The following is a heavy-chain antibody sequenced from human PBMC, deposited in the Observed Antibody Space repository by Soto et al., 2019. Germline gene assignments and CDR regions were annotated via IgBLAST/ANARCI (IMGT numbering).Heavy chain of an antibody. Sequence: SETLSLTCTVSGGSISYYYWSWIRQPPGKGLEWIGYIYYSGSTNSIPSLKSRVTMSVDTSKNQFSLKLSSVTAADTAVYYCATFPNIATTGGMSLDYWGQGTLVTVSS. CDR2: IYYSGST. V-gene: IGHV4-59*01. CDR1: GGSISYYY. D-gene: IGHD6-13*01. CDR3: ATFPNIATTGGMSLDY. J-gene: IGHJ4*02.